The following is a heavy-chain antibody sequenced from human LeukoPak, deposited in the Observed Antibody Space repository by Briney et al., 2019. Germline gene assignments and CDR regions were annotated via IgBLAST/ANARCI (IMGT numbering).Heavy chain of an antibody. V-gene: IGHV3-43*01. CDR2: ISWDGGST. CDR1: GFTFDDYT. J-gene: IGHJ6*02. Sequence: GGSLRLSCAASGFTFDDYTMHWVRQAPGKGLEWVSLISWDGGSTYYADSVKGRFTISRDNSKNSLYLQMNSLRTEDTALYYCTTDSHYHYYYGMDVWGQGTTVTVSS. CDR3: TTDSHYHYYYGMDV.